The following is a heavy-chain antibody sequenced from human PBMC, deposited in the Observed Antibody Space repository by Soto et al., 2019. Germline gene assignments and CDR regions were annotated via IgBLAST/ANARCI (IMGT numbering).Heavy chain of an antibody. D-gene: IGHD3-3*01. CDR1: GYTFTSYG. CDR2: IGAYNGNT. CDR3: ARALSDFWSGNNWFDP. J-gene: IGHJ5*02. V-gene: IGHV1-18*01. Sequence: VSVKVSCKASGYTFTSYGISWARQAPGHGLEWMGWIGAYNGNTNYAQKLQGRVTMTTDTSTSTAYMELRSLRSDDTAVYYCARALSDFWSGNNWFDPWGQGTLVTVPS.